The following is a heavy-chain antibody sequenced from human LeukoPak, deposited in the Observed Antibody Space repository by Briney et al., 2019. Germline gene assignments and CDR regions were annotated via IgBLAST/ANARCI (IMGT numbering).Heavy chain of an antibody. Sequence: SETLSLTCTVSGGSISSGGYYWSWIRQPPGKGLEWIGYIYYSGSTYYNPSLKSRVTISVDTSKNQFSLKLSSVTAADTAVYYCARVGHPTDIVLVPAAHSDLGTFDHWGQGTLVTVSS. CDR1: GGSISSGGYY. V-gene: IGHV4-31*03. CDR3: ARVGHPTDIVLVPAAHSDLGTFDH. D-gene: IGHD2-2*01. J-gene: IGHJ4*02. CDR2: IYYSGST.